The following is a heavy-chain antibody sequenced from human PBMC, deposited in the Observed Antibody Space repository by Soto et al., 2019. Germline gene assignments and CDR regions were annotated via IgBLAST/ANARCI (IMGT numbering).Heavy chain of an antibody. CDR2: ISSSSSTI. J-gene: IGHJ5*02. CDR3: ARDRYNWFDP. V-gene: IGHV3-48*01. CDR1: GFTFSSYS. Sequence: GGSLRLSCAASGFTFSSYSMNWVRQAPGKGLEWVSYISSSSSTIYYADSVKGRFTISRDNAKTSLYLQMNSLRAEDTAVYYCARDRYNWFDPWGQGTLVTVSS.